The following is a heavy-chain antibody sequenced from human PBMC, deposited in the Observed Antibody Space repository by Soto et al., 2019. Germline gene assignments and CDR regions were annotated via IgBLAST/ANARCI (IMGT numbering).Heavy chain of an antibody. J-gene: IGHJ4*02. CDR3: ARGQASGSYYLLDY. D-gene: IGHD3-10*01. CDR2: INPNSGNI. Sequence: ASVKVSCKASGNTFTSYDINWVRQATGHGLEWMGWINPNSGNIGYAQKFQGRVTMTRDTAIRTAYMEVSRLRSDDTAVYYCARGQASGSYYLLDYWGQGTVVTVSS. CDR1: GNTFTSYD. V-gene: IGHV1-8*01.